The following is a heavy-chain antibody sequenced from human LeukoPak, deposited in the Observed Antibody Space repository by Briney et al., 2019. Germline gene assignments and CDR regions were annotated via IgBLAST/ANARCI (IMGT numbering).Heavy chain of an antibody. J-gene: IGHJ4*02. Sequence: GGPLRLPCAASGFPLPPPNLHRLRKAPGKGLEWVSSISSSSSYIYYADSVKGRLTISRDNAKNSLYLQMNSLRAEDTAVYYCARDSRDYDFWSGPKQYYFDYWGQGTLVTVSS. V-gene: IGHV3-21*01. CDR1: GFPLPPPN. CDR3: ARDSRDYDFWSGPKQYYFDY. D-gene: IGHD3-3*01. CDR2: ISSSSSYI.